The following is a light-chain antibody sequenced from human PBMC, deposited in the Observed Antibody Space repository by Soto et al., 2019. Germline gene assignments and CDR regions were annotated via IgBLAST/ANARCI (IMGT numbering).Light chain of an antibody. J-gene: IGKJ2*01. Sequence: EIVLTQSQGTPSLSPGERATLSCRASQSVSSSYLAWYKQKPGQAPRLLIYAASNRATGIPDRFSGSATGTDFTLTINRLEPEDFALYYCQQYGTSPPMYTFGQGTKLEIK. CDR3: QQYGTSPPMYT. CDR2: AAS. CDR1: QSVSSSY. V-gene: IGKV3-20*01.